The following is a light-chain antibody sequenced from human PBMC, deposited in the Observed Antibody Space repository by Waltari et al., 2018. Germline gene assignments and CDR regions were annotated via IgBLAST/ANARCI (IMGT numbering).Light chain of an antibody. J-gene: IGKJ4*01. Sequence: DIQMTQSPSTLSAPVGDRVTITCRASQSISSWLAWYQQKPGKAPKLLIYKASSLESGVPSRFSGSGSGTEFTLTISSLQPDDFATYYCQQYNSYLLTFGGGTKVEIK. V-gene: IGKV1-5*03. CDR1: QSISSW. CDR2: KAS. CDR3: QQYNSYLLT.